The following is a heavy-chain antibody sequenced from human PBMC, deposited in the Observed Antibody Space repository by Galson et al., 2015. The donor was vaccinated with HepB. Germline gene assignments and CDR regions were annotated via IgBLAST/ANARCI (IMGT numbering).Heavy chain of an antibody. CDR3: ASAPPGYSSSWSYYFDY. V-gene: IGHV3-66*02. Sequence: SLRLSCAASGFTVSSNYMSWVRQAPGKGLEWVSVIYSGGSTYYADSVKGRFTISRDSSKNTLYLQMNSLRAEDTAVYYCASAPPGYSSSWSYYFDYWGQGTLVTVSS. CDR2: IYSGGST. J-gene: IGHJ4*02. CDR1: GFTVSSNY. D-gene: IGHD6-13*01.